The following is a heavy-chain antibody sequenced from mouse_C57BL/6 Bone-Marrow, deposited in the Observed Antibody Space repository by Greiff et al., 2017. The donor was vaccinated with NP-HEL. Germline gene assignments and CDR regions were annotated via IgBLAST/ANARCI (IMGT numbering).Heavy chain of an antibody. CDR2: ISYDGSN. J-gene: IGHJ2*01. Sequence: EVHLVESGPGLVKPSQSLSLTCSVTGYSITSGYYWNWIRQFPGNKLEWMGYISYDGSNNYNPSLKNRISITRDTSKNQFFLKLNSVTTEDTATYYCARETNYGSSYVYFDYWGQGTTLTVSS. CDR3: ARETNYGSSYVYFDY. V-gene: IGHV3-6*01. CDR1: GYSITSGYY. D-gene: IGHD1-1*01.